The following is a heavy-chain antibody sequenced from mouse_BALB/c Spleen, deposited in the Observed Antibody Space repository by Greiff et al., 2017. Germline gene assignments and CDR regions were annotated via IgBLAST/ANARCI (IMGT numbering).Heavy chain of an antibody. J-gene: IGHJ3*01. V-gene: IGHV1-7*01. CDR2: INPSTGYT. CDR3: ARSTLITPRCAY. D-gene: IGHD2-4*01. CDR1: GYTFTSYW. Sequence: VQLKESGAELAKPGASVKMSCKASGYTFTSYWMHWVKQRPGQGLEWIGYINPSTGYTEYNQKFKDKATLTADKSSSTAYMQLSSLTSEDSAVYYCARSTLITPRCAYRGQGTLVTVSA.